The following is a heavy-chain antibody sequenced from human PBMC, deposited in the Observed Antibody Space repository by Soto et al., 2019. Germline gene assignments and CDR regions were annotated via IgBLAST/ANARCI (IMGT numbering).Heavy chain of an antibody. Sequence: SETLSLTCNVSDDFITSFYWSWIRQTPGKGLEWIGYIYYGGSTNYSPSLENRVTISVDTSKNQISLQLRSVTPADTAVYYCARDLFTYGSSNMNWFDPWGQGTLVTV. V-gene: IGHV4-59*01. CDR3: ARDLFTYGSSNMNWFDP. D-gene: IGHD3-10*01. CDR2: IYYGGST. J-gene: IGHJ5*02. CDR1: DDFITSFY.